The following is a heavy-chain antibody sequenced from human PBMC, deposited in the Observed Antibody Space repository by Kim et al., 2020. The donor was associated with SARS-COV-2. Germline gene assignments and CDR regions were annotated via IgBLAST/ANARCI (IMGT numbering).Heavy chain of an antibody. CDR1: GFTFSNYG. J-gene: IGHJ4*02. Sequence: GGSLRLSCAASGFTFSNYGMHWVRQAPGKGLEWLAVIWYDGNDKYYADSVKGRFTVSRDNSKNTLYMQVNSLRVEDTAVYYCARVVGESSSSTPDFWGLGTLVTVSS. D-gene: IGHD6-6*01. V-gene: IGHV3-33*01. CDR3: ARVVGESSSSTPDF. CDR2: IWYDGNDK.